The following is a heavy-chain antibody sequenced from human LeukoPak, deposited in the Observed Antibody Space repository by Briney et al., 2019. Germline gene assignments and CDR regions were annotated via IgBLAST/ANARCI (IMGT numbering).Heavy chain of an antibody. V-gene: IGHV7-4-1*02. D-gene: IGHD5-12*01. J-gene: IGHJ3*02. CDR3: ARDGEGYSGYDSLDI. Sequence: ASVKVSCKTSGYTFSHYAVNWVRQTPGQGLEWMGWINTQTGIPTYAQGFTGRFVFSLDTSVSTTYVQTNSLKTNDTAIYYCARDGEGYSGYDSLDIWGQGTMVTVPS. CDR2: INTQTGIP. CDR1: GYTFSHYA.